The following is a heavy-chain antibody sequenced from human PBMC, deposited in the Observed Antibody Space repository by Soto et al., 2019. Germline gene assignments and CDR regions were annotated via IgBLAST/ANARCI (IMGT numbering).Heavy chain of an antibody. J-gene: IGHJ5*02. CDR3: ARAPEYCSGGSCYPYWFDP. V-gene: IGHV1-18*01. D-gene: IGHD2-15*01. Sequence: ASVKVSCKASGYTFTSYGISWVRQAPGQGLEWMGWISAYNGNTNHAQKLQGRVTMTTDTSTSTAYMELRSLRSDDTAVYYCARAPEYCSGGSCYPYWFDPWGQGTLVTVSS. CDR2: ISAYNGNT. CDR1: GYTFTSYG.